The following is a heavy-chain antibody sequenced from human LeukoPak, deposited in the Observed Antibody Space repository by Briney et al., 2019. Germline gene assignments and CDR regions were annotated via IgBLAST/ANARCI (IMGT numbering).Heavy chain of an antibody. CDR2: IKEDGSEK. CDR1: GFTFSDYW. CDR3: ARGWSSSCDY. Sequence: GGSLRLSCAASGFTFSDYWMNWVRQAPGKGLEWVANIKEDGSEKYYVDSVKGRFTISRDNAKNSLSLQMNSLRGEDTAVYYCARGWSSSCDYWGQGTLVTVSS. J-gene: IGHJ4*02. D-gene: IGHD5/OR15-5a*01. V-gene: IGHV3-7*05.